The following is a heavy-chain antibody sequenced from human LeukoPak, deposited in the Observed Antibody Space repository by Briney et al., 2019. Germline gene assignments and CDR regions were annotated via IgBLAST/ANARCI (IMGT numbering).Heavy chain of an antibody. D-gene: IGHD1-14*01. V-gene: IGHV3-30*01. CDR3: ARGKERLTITYFDY. J-gene: IGHJ4*02. Sequence: PGRSLRLSCAASGFTFSSYAMHWVRQAPGKGLGWVAVISYDGSNKYYADSVKGRFTISRDNSKNTLYLQMNSLRAEDTAVYYCARGKERLTITYFDYWGQGTLVTVSS. CDR2: ISYDGSNK. CDR1: GFTFSSYA.